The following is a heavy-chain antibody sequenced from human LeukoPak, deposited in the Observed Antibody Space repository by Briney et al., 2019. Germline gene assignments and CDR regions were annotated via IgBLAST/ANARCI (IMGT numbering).Heavy chain of an antibody. CDR3: ARRGTLGYSSSWNYYYYGMDV. CDR2: IYPGDSDT. V-gene: IGHV5-51*01. D-gene: IGHD6-13*01. CDR1: GYGFTSYW. Sequence: PGESLKISCKGSGYGFTSYWIGWVRQMPGKGLEWMGIIYPGDSDTRYSPSFQGQVTISADKSISTAYLQWSSLKASDTAMYYCARRGTLGYSSSWNYYYYGMDVWGQGTTVTVSS. J-gene: IGHJ6*02.